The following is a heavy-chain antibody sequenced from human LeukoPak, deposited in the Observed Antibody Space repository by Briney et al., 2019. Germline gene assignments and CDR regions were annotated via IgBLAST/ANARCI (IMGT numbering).Heavy chain of an antibody. J-gene: IGHJ5*02. CDR1: GGSISSRSYN. V-gene: IGHV4-39*01. CDR2: IYYSGST. D-gene: IGHD6-25*01. CDR3: ARLTGRDSSDWPYFLS. Sequence: KPSETLSLTCTVSGGSISSRSYNWGWVRQPPGKGLEWIGIIYYSGSTSYNPSLKSRVTISVDTAKNQFSLRLSSVTAADTAVFYCARLTGRDSSDWPYFLSWGQGALVTVSS.